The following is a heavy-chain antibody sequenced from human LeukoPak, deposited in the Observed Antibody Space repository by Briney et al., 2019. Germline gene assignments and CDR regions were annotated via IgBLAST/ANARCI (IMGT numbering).Heavy chain of an antibody. J-gene: IGHJ4*02. CDR1: GGSISSGDYY. D-gene: IGHD1-26*01. CDR2: IYYSGST. CDR3: ARAIVGATNFDY. Sequence: SETLSLTCTVSGGSISSGDYYWSWIRQPPGKGLEWIGYIYYSGSTYNNPSLKSRVTISVDTSKNQFSLKLSSVTAADTAVYYCARAIVGATNFDYWGQGTLVTVSS. V-gene: IGHV4-30-4*01.